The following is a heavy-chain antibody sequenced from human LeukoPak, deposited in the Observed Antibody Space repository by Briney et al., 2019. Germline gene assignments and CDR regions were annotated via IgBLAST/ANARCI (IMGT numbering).Heavy chain of an antibody. J-gene: IGHJ5*02. CDR1: GGSISSYY. CDR2: IYCSGST. V-gene: IGHV4-59*01. Sequence: SETLSLTCTVSGGSISSYYWSWIRQPPGKGLEWIGYIYCSGSTNYNPSLKSRVTISVDTSKNQFSLKLSSVTAADTAVYYCAREVVVPAAPTHWFDPWGQGTLVTVSS. D-gene: IGHD2-2*01. CDR3: AREVVVPAAPTHWFDP.